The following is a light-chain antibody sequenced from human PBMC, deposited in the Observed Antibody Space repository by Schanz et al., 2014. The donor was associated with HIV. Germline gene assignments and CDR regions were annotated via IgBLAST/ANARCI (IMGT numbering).Light chain of an antibody. CDR2: DTT. J-gene: IGLJ2*01. Sequence: QAVVTQEPSLTVPPGGTVTLTCGSSNGAVTSGHFPYWFQQKPGQAPRTLIYDTTNRHSWTPARFSGSLLGGKAALTLSRAQTEDEADYYCMLSFGAGVVFGGGTKLTVL. V-gene: IGLV7-46*01. CDR1: NGAVTSGHF. CDR3: MLSFGAGVV.